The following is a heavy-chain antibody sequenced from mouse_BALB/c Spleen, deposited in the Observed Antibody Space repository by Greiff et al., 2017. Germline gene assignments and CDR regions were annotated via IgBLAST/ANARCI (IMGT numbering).Heavy chain of an antibody. J-gene: IGHJ2*01. CDR1: GFTFSSYT. CDR2: ISSGGSYT. V-gene: IGHV5-6-4*01. D-gene: IGHD2-4*01. CDR3: TRDPRPSTMITTRDYFDY. Sequence: EVHLVESGGGLVKPGGSLKLSCAASGFTFSSYTMSWVRQTPEKRLEWVATISSGGSYTYYPDSVKGRFTISRDNAKNTLYLQMSSLKSEDTAMYYCTRDPRPSTMITTRDYFDYWGQGTTLTVSS.